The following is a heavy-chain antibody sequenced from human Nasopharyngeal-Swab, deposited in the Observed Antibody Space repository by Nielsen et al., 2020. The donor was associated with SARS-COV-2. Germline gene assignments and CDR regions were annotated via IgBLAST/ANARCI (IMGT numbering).Heavy chain of an antibody. V-gene: IGHV4-59*08. D-gene: IGHD4-17*01. CDR2: IYYSGST. Sequence: RQAPGKGLEWIGYIYYSGSTNYNPSLKSRVTISVDTSKNQFSLRLSSVTAADTAVYYCARQRPGDYEDYWGQGTLVTVSS. J-gene: IGHJ4*02. CDR3: ARQRPGDYEDY.